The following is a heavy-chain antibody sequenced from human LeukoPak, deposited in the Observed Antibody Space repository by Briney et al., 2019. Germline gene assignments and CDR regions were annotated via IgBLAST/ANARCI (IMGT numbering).Heavy chain of an antibody. CDR3: ARGPFYGSGSYYPLYFDY. J-gene: IGHJ4*02. Sequence: PSVTLSLTCTVSGGSISSYYWSWIRQPPGKGLEWIGYIYYSGSTNYNPSLKGRVTISVDTSKNQFSLKLSSVTAADTAVYYCARGPFYGSGSYYPLYFDYWGQGTLVTVSS. V-gene: IGHV4-59*12. CDR2: IYYSGST. CDR1: GGSISSYY. D-gene: IGHD3-10*01.